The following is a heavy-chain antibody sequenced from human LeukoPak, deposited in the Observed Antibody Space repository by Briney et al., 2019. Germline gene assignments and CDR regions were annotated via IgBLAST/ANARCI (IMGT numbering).Heavy chain of an antibody. CDR1: GFTFDDYA. D-gene: IGHD3-3*01. J-gene: IGHJ4*02. CDR2: ISWNSGSI. Sequence: GRSLRLSCAASGFTFDDYAMHWVRQAPGKGLEWVSGISWNSGSIGYADSVKGRFTISRDNSKNTLYLQMNSLRAEDTAVYYCAKDQVANDFWSGYNSWGQGTLVTVSS. V-gene: IGHV3-9*01. CDR3: AKDQVANDFWSGYNS.